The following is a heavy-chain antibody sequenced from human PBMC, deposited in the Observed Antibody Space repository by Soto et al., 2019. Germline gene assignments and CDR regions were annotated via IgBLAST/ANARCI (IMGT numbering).Heavy chain of an antibody. D-gene: IGHD2-2*01. J-gene: IGHJ4*02. CDR3: AKGDGIFDIVVVTLDY. CDR2: ISYDGSNK. Sequence: QVQLVESGGGVVQPGRSLRLSCAASGFTFSSYGMHWVRQAPGKGLEWVAVISYDGSNKYYADSVKGRFTISRDNSKNTLYLQMNSLRAEDTAVYYCAKGDGIFDIVVVTLDYWGQGTLVTVSS. V-gene: IGHV3-30*18. CDR1: GFTFSSYG.